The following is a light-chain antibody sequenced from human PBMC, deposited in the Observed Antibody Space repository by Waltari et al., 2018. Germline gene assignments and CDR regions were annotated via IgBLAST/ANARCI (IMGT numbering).Light chain of an antibody. Sequence: EIVLTQSPATLSLSPGERASLPCRASQSVETYLAWYQQKPGQAPRLLIYDASNRATGIPARFSGSGSGTDFTLTISSLEPEDFAVYYCRQRSNWVTFGGGTKVEIK. CDR1: QSVETY. J-gene: IGKJ4*01. CDR2: DAS. CDR3: RQRSNWVT. V-gene: IGKV3-11*01.